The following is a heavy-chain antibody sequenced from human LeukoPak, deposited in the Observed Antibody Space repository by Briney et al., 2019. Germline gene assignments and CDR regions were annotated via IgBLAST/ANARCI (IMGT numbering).Heavy chain of an antibody. CDR1: GGTFSSYA. V-gene: IGHV1-69*04. CDR2: IIPILGIA. CDR3: ARANVGSPGDYVAYLPFDY. Sequence: ASVKVSCKASGGTFSSYAISWVRQAPGQGLEWMGRIIPILGIANYAQKFQGRVTITADKSTSTAYMELSSLRSEDTAVYYCARANVGSPGDYVAYLPFDYWGQGTLVTVSS. D-gene: IGHD4-17*01. J-gene: IGHJ4*02.